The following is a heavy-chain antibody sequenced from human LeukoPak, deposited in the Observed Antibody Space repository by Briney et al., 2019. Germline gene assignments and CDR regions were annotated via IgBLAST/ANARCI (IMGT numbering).Heavy chain of an antibody. V-gene: IGHV3-23*01. D-gene: IGHD6-19*01. J-gene: IGHJ4*02. CDR3: AKDGGGWYTTGWYYFDY. CDR2: ISGSGRNI. CDR1: GFTFDNYA. Sequence: GGSLRLSCAASGFTFDNYAMSWVRQAPGKGVECVSSISGSGRNIYYTDSVKGRFTVSRDNSRNTLYLQMNSLRVDDTALYYCAKDGGGWYTTGWYYFDYWGQGTLVTVSS.